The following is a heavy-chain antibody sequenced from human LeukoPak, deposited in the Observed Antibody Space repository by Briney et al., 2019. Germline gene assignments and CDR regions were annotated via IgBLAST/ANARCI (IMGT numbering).Heavy chain of an antibody. Sequence: GASVKVSCKASGFTFSDYYIHWVRQAPGQGLEWMGWINTNTGNPTYAQGFTGRFVFSLDTSVSTAYLQISSLKAEDTAVYYCARLGSYSTGWADYWGQGTLVTVSP. D-gene: IGHD6-19*01. CDR3: ARLGSYSTGWADY. J-gene: IGHJ4*02. CDR2: INTNTGNP. V-gene: IGHV7-4-1*02. CDR1: GFTFSDYY.